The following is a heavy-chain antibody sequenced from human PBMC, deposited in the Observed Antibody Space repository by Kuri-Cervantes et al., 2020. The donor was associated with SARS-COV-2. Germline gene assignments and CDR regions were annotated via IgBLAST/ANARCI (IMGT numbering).Heavy chain of an antibody. CDR3: AKGTDSYYYYYYGMDV. CDR1: GFSFSSYE. J-gene: IGHJ6*02. CDR2: ISSSGSTT. Sequence: GESLKISCAASGFSFSSYEMNWVRQAPGKGLEWVSYISSSGSTTYYAGSVKGRFTMSRDNAKNSLYLQMNSLRAEDTAVYYCAKGTDSYYYYYYGMDVWGQGTTVTVSS. V-gene: IGHV3-48*03.